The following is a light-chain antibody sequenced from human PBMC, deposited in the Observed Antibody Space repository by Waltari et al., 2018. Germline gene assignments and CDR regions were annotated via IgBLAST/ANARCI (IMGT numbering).Light chain of an antibody. Sequence: EIVMTQSPAPLSVSPGEKANLSCRASQSISRNLAWYQQKPGQAPRLLIDEASTRATAIPARFSGSGSGTDFTLTISSLQSEDFALYYCQQYNNWPPLTFGGGTKVEIK. CDR1: QSISRN. CDR3: QQYNNWPPLT. CDR2: EAS. V-gene: IGKV3-15*01. J-gene: IGKJ4*01.